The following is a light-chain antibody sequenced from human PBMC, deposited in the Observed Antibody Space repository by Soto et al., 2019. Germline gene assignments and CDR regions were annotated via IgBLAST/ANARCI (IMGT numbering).Light chain of an antibody. CDR3: QHYYSYPST. V-gene: IGKV1-8*01. Sequence: AIRMTQSPSSFSASTGDRVTITCRASQGISSYLAWYQQKPGKAPKLLIYAASTLQSGVPSRFSGSGSGTDFNLTISCLQSEDSANYYCQHYYSYPSTFGPGTKVDIK. CDR1: QGISSY. J-gene: IGKJ3*01. CDR2: AAS.